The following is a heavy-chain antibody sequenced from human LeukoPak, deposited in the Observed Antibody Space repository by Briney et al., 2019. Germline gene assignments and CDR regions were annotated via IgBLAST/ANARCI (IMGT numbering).Heavy chain of an antibody. D-gene: IGHD4-17*01. J-gene: IGHJ4*02. CDR2: IRSKAYGGTT. Sequence: PGGSLRLSCTASGFTFGDYAMSWVRQAPGKGLEWVGFIRSKAYGGTTEYAASVKGRFTISRDDFKSIAYLQMNSLRAEDTALYYCAKDTGLFDDYGDPTFDYWGQGTLVTVSS. CDR1: GFTFGDYA. V-gene: IGHV3-49*04. CDR3: AKDTGLFDDYGDPTFDY.